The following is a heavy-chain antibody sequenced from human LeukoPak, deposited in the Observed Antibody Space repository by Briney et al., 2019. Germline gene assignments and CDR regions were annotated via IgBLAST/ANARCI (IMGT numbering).Heavy chain of an antibody. CDR3: ARAPSSSWFAP. CDR1: GFTFSSYW. V-gene: IGHV3-7*01. D-gene: IGHD6-13*01. Sequence: PGGSLRLSCAASGFTFSSYWMSWVRQAPRKGLEWVANIKQEGREKYYVDSVKGRCTISRDNAKNSLYLQMNSLRAEDTAVYYCARAPSSSWFAPWGKGTLVTVSS. J-gene: IGHJ5*02. CDR2: IKQEGREK.